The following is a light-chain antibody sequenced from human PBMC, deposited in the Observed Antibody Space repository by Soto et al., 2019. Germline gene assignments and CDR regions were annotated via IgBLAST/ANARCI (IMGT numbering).Light chain of an antibody. V-gene: IGKV3-11*01. CDR3: QQRSNWLWT. Sequence: EIVLTQSPATLSLSPGEKATLSCRASQSISSYLAWYQQKPGQAPSLLIYDASNRATGIPARFSGSGSGTDFTLTSSSLEPEDVAVYYCQQRSNWLWTFGQGTKVEIK. CDR1: QSISSY. CDR2: DAS. J-gene: IGKJ1*01.